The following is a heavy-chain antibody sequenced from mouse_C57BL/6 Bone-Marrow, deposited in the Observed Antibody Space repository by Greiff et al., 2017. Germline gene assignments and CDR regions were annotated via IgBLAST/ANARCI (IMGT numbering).Heavy chain of an antibody. D-gene: IGHD2-1*01. CDR1: GYTFTSYW. CDR3: ARWVTGDFDY. CDR2: IYPSDSET. V-gene: IGHV1-61*01. J-gene: IGHJ2*01. Sequence: QVQLKQPGAELVRPGSSVKLSCKASGYTFTSYWMDWVKQRPGQGLEWIGNIYPSDSETHYNQKFKDKATLTVDKSSSTAYMQLSSLTSEDSAVYYCARWVTGDFDYWGQGTTLTVSS.